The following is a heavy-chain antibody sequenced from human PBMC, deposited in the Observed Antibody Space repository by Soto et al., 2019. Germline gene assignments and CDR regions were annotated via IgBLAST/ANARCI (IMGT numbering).Heavy chain of an antibody. Sequence: ASVKVSCKASGYTFTSYYMHWVRQAPGQGLEWMGIINPSGGSTSYAQKFQGRVTMTEDTSTDTAYMELSSLRSEDTAVYYCATEAYCSGGSCTAFDIWGQGTMVTVSS. CDR1: GYTFTSYY. V-gene: IGHV1-46*01. D-gene: IGHD2-15*01. CDR3: ATEAYCSGGSCTAFDI. CDR2: INPSGGST. J-gene: IGHJ3*02.